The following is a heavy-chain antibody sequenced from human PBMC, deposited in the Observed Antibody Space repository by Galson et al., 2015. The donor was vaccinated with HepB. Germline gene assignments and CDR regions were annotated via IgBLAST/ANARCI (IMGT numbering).Heavy chain of an antibody. V-gene: IGHV3-21*01. J-gene: IGHJ4*02. CDR1: GFTFSGYS. Sequence: SLRLSCAASGFTFSGYSMNWVRQAPGKGLEWVSSTSSTTSYIYYADSVRGRFTISRDNTKNSPFLQMNSLRAEDTAVYFCARDFGGWTYFDYWGQGTLVTVSS. CDR3: ARDFGGWTYFDY. CDR2: TSSTTSYI. D-gene: IGHD6-19*01.